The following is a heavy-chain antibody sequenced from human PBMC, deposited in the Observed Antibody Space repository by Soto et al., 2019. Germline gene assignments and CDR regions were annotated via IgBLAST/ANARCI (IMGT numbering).Heavy chain of an antibody. J-gene: IGHJ6*02. V-gene: IGHV1-8*01. CDR3: ARAAWGRGDYYYYGMDV. CDR1: GYTFTSYD. CDR2: MNPNSGNT. D-gene: IGHD3-10*01. Sequence: QVQLVQSGAEVKKPGASVKVSCKASGYTFTSYDINWVRQATGQGLEWMGWMNPNSGNTGYAQKFQGRVNMTRNTSISTAYMELSSLRSEDTAVYYCARAAWGRGDYYYYGMDVWGQGTTVTVSS.